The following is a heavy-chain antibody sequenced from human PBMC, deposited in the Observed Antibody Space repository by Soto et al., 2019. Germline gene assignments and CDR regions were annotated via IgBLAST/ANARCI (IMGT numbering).Heavy chain of an antibody. D-gene: IGHD3-3*01. J-gene: IGHJ5*02. Sequence: ASVKVSCKASGYTFTGYYMHWVRQAPGQGLEWMGWINPNSGGTNYAQKFQGRVTMTRDTSISTAYMELSRLRSDDTAVYYCARWRKNFGVVPDSLHWFDPWGQGTLVTVSS. CDR3: ARWRKNFGVVPDSLHWFDP. CDR1: GYTFTGYY. CDR2: INPNSGGT. V-gene: IGHV1-2*02.